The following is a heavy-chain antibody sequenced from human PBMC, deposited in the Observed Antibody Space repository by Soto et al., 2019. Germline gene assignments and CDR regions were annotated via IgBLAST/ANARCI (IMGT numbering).Heavy chain of an antibody. Sequence: GGSLRLSCAASGFTFSSYAMHWVRQAPGKGLEWVAVISYDGSNKYYADSVKGRFTISRDNSKNTLCLQMNSLRAEDTAVYYCAREGHGDSDAFDIWGQGTMVTVSS. V-gene: IGHV3-30-3*01. D-gene: IGHD2-21*01. CDR3: AREGHGDSDAFDI. CDR2: ISYDGSNK. CDR1: GFTFSSYA. J-gene: IGHJ3*02.